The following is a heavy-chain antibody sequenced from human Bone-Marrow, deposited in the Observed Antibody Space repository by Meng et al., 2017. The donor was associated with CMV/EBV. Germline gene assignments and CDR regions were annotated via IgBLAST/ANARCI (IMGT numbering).Heavy chain of an antibody. D-gene: IGHD2-2*01. CDR3: ARTVVPAGGYYYYYGMDV. V-gene: IGHV1-69*05. Sequence: SVKVSCKASGGTFSSYTISWVRQAPGQGLEWMGGIIPIFGKANYAQKFQGRVTITTDESTSTDYMELSSLRSEDTAVYYCARTVVPAGGYYYYYGMDVWGQGTTVTVSS. CDR1: GGTFSSYT. CDR2: IIPIFGKA. J-gene: IGHJ6*02.